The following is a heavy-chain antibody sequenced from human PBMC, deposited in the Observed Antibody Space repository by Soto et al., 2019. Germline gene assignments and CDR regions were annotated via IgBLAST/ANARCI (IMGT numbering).Heavy chain of an antibody. D-gene: IGHD3-3*01. CDR2: INHSGST. J-gene: IGHJ2*01. Sequence: SETLSLTCAVYGGSFSGYYWSWIRQPPGKGLEWIGEINHSGSTNYNPSLKSRVSISVDRSKNQFSLKLKSVTETDTAVYYCARVKVGDLFRFNWFFDLWGRGTLVTVSS. CDR1: GGSFSGYY. CDR3: ARVKVGDLFRFNWFFDL. V-gene: IGHV4-34*01.